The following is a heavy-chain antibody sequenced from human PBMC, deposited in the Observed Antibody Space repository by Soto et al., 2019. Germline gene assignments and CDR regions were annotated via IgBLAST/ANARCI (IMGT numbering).Heavy chain of an antibody. CDR2: IYYSGST. J-gene: IGHJ4*02. Sequence: QVQLQESGPGLVKPSQTLSLTCTVSGGSISSGNYYWSWIRQHPGKGLEWIGYIYYSGSTYYNPSLKGRVTISVDTSKNQFSLKLSSVTAADTAVYYCAREGGIVGATAADYWGQGTLVTVSS. V-gene: IGHV4-31*03. CDR3: AREGGIVGATAADY. CDR1: GGSISSGNYY. D-gene: IGHD1-26*01.